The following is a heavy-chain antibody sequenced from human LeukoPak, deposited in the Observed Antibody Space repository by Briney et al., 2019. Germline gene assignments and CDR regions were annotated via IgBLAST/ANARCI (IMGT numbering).Heavy chain of an antibody. J-gene: IGHJ4*02. CDR1: GGSISSDNYY. Sequence: SETLSLTCTVSGGSISSDNYYWGWIRQPPGKGLEFIGSIYYSGSTYYNPSLKSRVTISVDTSKNQFSLKLSSVTAADTAVYYCARVDGDYRIDYWGQGTLVTVSS. CDR3: ARVDGDYRIDY. CDR2: IYYSGST. D-gene: IGHD4-17*01. V-gene: IGHV4-39*07.